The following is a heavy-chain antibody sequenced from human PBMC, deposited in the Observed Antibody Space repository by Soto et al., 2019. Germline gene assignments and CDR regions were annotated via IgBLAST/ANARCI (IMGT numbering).Heavy chain of an antibody. D-gene: IGHD2-2*01. J-gene: IGHJ5*02. CDR3: AKRYCSSTSCLWTWFDP. CDR1: GFTFSSYA. CDR2: ISGSGGST. V-gene: IGHV3-23*01. Sequence: GGSLRLSCAASGFTFSSYAMSWVRQAPGKGLEWVSAISGSGGSTYYADSVKGQFTISRDNSKNTLYLQMNSLRAEDTAVYYCAKRYCSSTSCLWTWFDPWGQGTLVTVSS.